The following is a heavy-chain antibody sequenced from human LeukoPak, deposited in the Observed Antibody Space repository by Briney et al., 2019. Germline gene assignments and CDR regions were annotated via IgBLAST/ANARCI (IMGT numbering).Heavy chain of an antibody. CDR2: ISYDGSNK. V-gene: IGHV3-30*18. CDR1: RFTFSSYG. D-gene: IGHD2-2*03. J-gene: IGHJ4*02. Sequence: GRSLRLSCAASRFTFSSYGMHWVRQASGKGLEWVAVISYDGSNKYYADSVKGRFTISRDSSKNTLYLQMNSLRAEDTALYYCAKHGYCSGISCFFDCWGQGTLVTVSS. CDR3: AKHGYCSGISCFFDC.